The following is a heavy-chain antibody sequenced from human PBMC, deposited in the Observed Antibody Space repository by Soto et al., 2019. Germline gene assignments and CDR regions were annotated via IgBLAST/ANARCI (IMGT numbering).Heavy chain of an antibody. CDR3: ERHPERVLRDYYYGMDV. D-gene: IGHD2-8*01. CDR1: GYSFTSYW. V-gene: IGHV5-51*01. J-gene: IGHJ6*04. Sequence: GESLKISCKGSGYSFTSYWIGWVRQMPGKGLEWMGIIYPGDSDTRYSPSFQGQVTISADKSISTAYLQWRSMKASDTAMYYCERHPERVLRDYYYGMDVWGKGNTV. CDR2: IYPGDSDT.